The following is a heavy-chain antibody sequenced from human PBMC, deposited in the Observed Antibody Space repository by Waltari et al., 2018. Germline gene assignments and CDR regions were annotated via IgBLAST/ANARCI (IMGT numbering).Heavy chain of an antibody. CDR1: GYSISSGYY. CDR2: IYHSGST. CDR3: ASRRGYNWNYENWFDP. J-gene: IGHJ5*02. V-gene: IGHV4-38-2*01. Sequence: QVQLQESGPGLVKPSETLSLTCAVSGYSISSGYYWVWIRQPPGKGLEWIGRIYHSGSTYYNPSLKSRVTISVDTSKNQFSLKLSSVTAADTAVYYCASRRGYNWNYENWFDPWGQGTLVTVSS. D-gene: IGHD1-7*01.